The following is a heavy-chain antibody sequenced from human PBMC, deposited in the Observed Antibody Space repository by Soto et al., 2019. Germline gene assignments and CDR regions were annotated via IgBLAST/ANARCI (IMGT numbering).Heavy chain of an antibody. V-gene: IGHV4-4*02. CDR3: ARSWNDYLFY. Sequence: QVLLQESGPGLVKSSETLSLTCAVSSDSISSTKWWSWVRQSPGKGLEWIGEIYPSGSTNYNPSLKSRVTISEDRTKNQFSLKPTSVTAADTAVYYCARSWNDYLFYWGQGTLVTVSS. J-gene: IGHJ4*02. CDR2: IYPSGST. CDR1: SDSISSTKW. D-gene: IGHD4-17*01.